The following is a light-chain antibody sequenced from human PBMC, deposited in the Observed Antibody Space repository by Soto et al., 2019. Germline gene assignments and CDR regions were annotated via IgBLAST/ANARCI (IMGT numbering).Light chain of an antibody. J-gene: IGKJ5*01. CDR2: DAY. Sequence: EIVFTPSPATLSLSPGESATLSCRASQSVSSYLAWYQQKPGQAPRLLIYDAYNRATGIPARFSGSGSGTDFTLTIRRLETEDLAVYYGQQRSNWPAITVGKGTRREIK. CDR1: QSVSSY. CDR3: QQRSNWPAIT. V-gene: IGKV3-11*01.